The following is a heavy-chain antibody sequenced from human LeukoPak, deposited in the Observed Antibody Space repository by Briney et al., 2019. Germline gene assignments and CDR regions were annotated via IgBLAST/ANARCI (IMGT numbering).Heavy chain of an antibody. CDR1: GDSISYFY. CDR2: IYYSGST. Sequence: PSETLSLTCSVSGDSISYFYWGWIRQPPGKGLEWIGSIYYSGSTYYNPSLKSRVTISVDTSKNQFSLKLSSVTAADTAVYYCARGRYYDFWSGYYFPTFGNVDYWGQGTPVTVSS. V-gene: IGHV4-39*07. J-gene: IGHJ4*02. D-gene: IGHD3-3*01. CDR3: ARGRYYDFWSGYYFPTFGNVDY.